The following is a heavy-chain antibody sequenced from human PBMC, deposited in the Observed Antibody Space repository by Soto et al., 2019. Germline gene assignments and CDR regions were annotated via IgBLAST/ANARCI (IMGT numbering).Heavy chain of an antibody. J-gene: IGHJ4*02. CDR1: RVTVSNNY. D-gene: IGHD6-19*01. CDR2: LYSGGST. CDR3: ARGDHTSGWLEY. Sequence: GGSLRLSCAASRVTVSNNYMSWVRQAPGKGLEWVSLLYSGGSTDYADSAKGRFTLSRDKSKNTVYLQMNSLRAEDTAVYYCARGDHTSGWLEYWGQGTPVTVSS. V-gene: IGHV3-66*01.